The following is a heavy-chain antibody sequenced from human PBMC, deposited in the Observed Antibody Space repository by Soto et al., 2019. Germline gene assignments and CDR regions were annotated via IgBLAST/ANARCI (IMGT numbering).Heavy chain of an antibody. D-gene: IGHD2-21*02. J-gene: IGHJ6*02. CDR3: ARDLWGYCGTDCYPLDV. CDR1: GGSISGYY. CDR2: MYNTGST. V-gene: IGHV4-59*01. Sequence: SETLSLTCTVSGGSISGYYWSWFRQPPGKGLEWIGYMYNTGSTVYNPSFKSRVTISVDTSKNQFSLKLNSVTAADTAVYYCARDLWGYCGTDCYPLDVWGQGTTVTVSS.